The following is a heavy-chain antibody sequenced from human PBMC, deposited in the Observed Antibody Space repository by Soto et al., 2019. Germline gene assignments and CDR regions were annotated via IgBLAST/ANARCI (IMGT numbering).Heavy chain of an antibody. CDR2: IYSGGSA. D-gene: IGHD3-22*01. Sequence: QVQLQESGPGLVKPSETLSLTCTVSGGSMRSYYWSWIRQPPGKGLEWVGYIYSGGSANYNPSLKSRVTISADTSKNQFPLKLSSVTAADTAMYFCARVRDTSGYHYDFDYWGQGSLVTVSS. CDR3: ARVRDTSGYHYDFDY. V-gene: IGHV4-59*01. J-gene: IGHJ4*02. CDR1: GGSMRSYY.